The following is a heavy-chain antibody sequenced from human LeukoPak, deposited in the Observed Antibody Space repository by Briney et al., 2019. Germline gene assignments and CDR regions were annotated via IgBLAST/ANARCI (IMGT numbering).Heavy chain of an antibody. CDR2: ISGSGSNT. D-gene: IGHD3-22*01. CDR3: ARARYDSSGNLDYFDY. CDR1: GFAFPNYA. V-gene: IGHV3-23*01. J-gene: IGHJ4*02. Sequence: GGSLRLSCAASGFAFPNYAMSWVRQAPGKGLEWVSAISGSGSNTYYADSVKGRFTISRDNSKNTLYLQMNSLRAEDTAVYYCARARYDSSGNLDYFDYWGQGTLVTVSS.